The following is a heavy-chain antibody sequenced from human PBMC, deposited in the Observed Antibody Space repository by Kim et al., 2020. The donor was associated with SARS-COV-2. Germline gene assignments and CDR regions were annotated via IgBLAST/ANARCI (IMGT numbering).Heavy chain of an antibody. CDR2: ISYDGSNK. V-gene: IGHV3-30*18. Sequence: GGSLRLSCAASGFTFSSYGMHWVRQAPGKGLEWVAVISYDGSNKYYADSVKGRFTISRDNSKNTLYLQMNSLRAEDTAVYYCAKGRPRFLEWKPGRVYYFDYWGQGTLVTVSS. CDR3: AKGRPRFLEWKPGRVYYFDY. D-gene: IGHD3-3*01. J-gene: IGHJ4*02. CDR1: GFTFSSYG.